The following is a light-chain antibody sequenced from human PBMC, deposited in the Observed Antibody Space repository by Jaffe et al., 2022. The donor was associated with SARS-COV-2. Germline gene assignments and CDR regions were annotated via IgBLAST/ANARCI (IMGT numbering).Light chain of an antibody. J-gene: IGKJ1*01. CDR2: GAS. V-gene: IGKV3-20*01. CDR3: QHYGSSRT. CDR1: QGVSSGS. Sequence: EIVLTQSPGTLSLSPGERASLSCRASQGVSSGSLAWYQQKPGQAPRLLIYGASSRATGIPDRFSGSGSGTDFTLTINRLEPEDFAVYYCQHYGSSRTFGQGTKVEIK.